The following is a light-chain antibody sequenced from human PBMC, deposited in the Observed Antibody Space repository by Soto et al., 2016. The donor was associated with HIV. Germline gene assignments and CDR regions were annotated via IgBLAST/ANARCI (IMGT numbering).Light chain of an antibody. J-gene: IGKJ1*01. CDR3: QQSSRTPRT. V-gene: IGKV1-39*01. CDR2: DAS. CDR1: QSISTY. Sequence: DIQMTQSPSSLSLSIGDRVSITCRASQSISTYLNWYQQKPGRAPKPLISDASSLQSGVPSRFSGRGSGTDFTLTISSLQHEDLATYYCQQSSRTPRTFGQGTKVEI.